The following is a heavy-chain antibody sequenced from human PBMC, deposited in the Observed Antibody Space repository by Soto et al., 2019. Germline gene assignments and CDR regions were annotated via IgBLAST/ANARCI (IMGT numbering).Heavy chain of an antibody. V-gene: IGHV4-4*02. D-gene: IGHD1-7*01. CDR2: IYRSGST. CDR1: GCSLNGSHW. J-gene: IGHJ5*02. CDR3: ARDLTPGTIHSA. Sequence: SETLSLTCDVSGCSLNGSHWWSLFRQPPGKGLEWIGEIYRSGSTTYNPSFKSRVTISIDKSKNYFSLKLTSVTAADTAVYYCARDLTPGTIHSAWGQGTLVTVSS.